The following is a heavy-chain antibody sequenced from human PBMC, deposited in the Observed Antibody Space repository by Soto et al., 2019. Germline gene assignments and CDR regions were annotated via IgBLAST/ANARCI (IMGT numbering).Heavy chain of an antibody. CDR3: ARDGARITVFGVVYYFDY. J-gene: IGHJ4*02. V-gene: IGHV1-3*01. CDR1: GYTFSSHA. Sequence: ASVKVSCKASGYTFSSHAMHWVRQAPGQRLEWMGWINAGNGNTEYSQNFQGRVAITRDTSASTAYMELRGLRSEDTAVYYCARDGARITVFGVVYYFDYWGQGTLVTVSS. CDR2: INAGNGNT. D-gene: IGHD3-3*01.